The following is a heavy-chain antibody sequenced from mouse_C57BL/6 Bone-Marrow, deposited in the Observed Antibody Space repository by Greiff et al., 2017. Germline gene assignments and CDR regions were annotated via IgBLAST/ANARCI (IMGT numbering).Heavy chain of an antibody. CDR1: GYTFTSYW. D-gene: IGHD1-1*01. CDR3: ARWGADDYGLDY. CDR2: IHPNSGST. Sequence: QVQLQQPGAELVKPGASVKLSCKASGYTFTSYWMHWVKQRPGQGLEWIGKIHPNSGSTNYNEKFKSKATLTVDKSSSTAYMQLSSLTSEDSAVYYCARWGADDYGLDYWGQGTTLTVSS. V-gene: IGHV1-64*01. J-gene: IGHJ2*01.